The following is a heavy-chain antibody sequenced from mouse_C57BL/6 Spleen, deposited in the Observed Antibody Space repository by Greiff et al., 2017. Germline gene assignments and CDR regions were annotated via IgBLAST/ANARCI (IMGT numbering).Heavy chain of an antibody. V-gene: IGHV5-17*01. CDR1: GFTFSDYG. D-gene: IGHD4-1*01. CDR2: ISSGSSTI. Sequence: DVMLVESGGGLVKPGGSLKLSCAASGFTFSDYGMHWVRQAPEKGLEWVAYISSGSSTIYYADTVKGRFTISRDNAKKTLFLQMTSLRSEDTAMYYCARNWDRFSYYAIDYWGQGTSVTVSS. J-gene: IGHJ4*01. CDR3: ARNWDRFSYYAIDY.